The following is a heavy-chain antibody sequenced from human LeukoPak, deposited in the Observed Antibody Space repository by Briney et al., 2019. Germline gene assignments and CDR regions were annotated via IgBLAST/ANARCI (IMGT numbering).Heavy chain of an antibody. Sequence: GGSLRLSCAASGFTVSSNYMSWVRQAPGKGLEWVSVIYSGGSTYYADSVKGRFTISRDNSKNTLYPQMNSLRAEDTAVYYCARALYSSGWYGAFDIWGQGTMVTVS. V-gene: IGHV3-66*02. J-gene: IGHJ3*02. D-gene: IGHD6-19*01. CDR3: ARALYSSGWYGAFDI. CDR1: GFTVSSNY. CDR2: IYSGGST.